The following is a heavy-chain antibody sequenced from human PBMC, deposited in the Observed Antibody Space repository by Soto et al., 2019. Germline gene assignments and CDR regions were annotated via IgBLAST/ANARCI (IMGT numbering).Heavy chain of an antibody. J-gene: IGHJ4*02. CDR2: ISSSSSTI. Sequence: GGSLRLSCAASGFTFSSYSMNWVRQAPGKGLEWVSYISSSSSTIYYADAVKGRFTISRDNAKNSQYLQMNSLRAEDTAVYYCARESSSYDYWGQGTLVTVSS. V-gene: IGHV3-48*01. CDR3: ARESSSYDY. CDR1: GFTFSSYS. D-gene: IGHD6-13*01.